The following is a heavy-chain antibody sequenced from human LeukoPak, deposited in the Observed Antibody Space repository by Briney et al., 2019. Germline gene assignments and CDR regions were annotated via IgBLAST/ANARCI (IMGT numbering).Heavy chain of an antibody. CDR2: MYYSGST. CDR3: VSGSSVSYFDY. Sequence: SETLSLTCTVSGGSISSGGYYWNWIRQHPGKGLEWIGYMYYSGSTNYNPSLKSRITISVDTSKNQFSLKLSSVTAADTAVYYCVSGSSVSYFDYWGQGTLVTVSS. J-gene: IGHJ4*02. CDR1: GGSISSGGYY. V-gene: IGHV4-31*03. D-gene: IGHD2-2*01.